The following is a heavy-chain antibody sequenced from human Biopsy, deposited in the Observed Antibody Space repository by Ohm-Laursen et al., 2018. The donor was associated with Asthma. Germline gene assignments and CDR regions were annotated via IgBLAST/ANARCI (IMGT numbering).Heavy chain of an antibody. CDR1: GCSFNTDS. J-gene: IGHJ3*02. CDR2: FIPFYNKP. D-gene: IGHD5-12*01. V-gene: IGHV1-69*13. CDR3: ARGVKSGYVLAAVDARDPFDI. Sequence: ASVKVSCKASGCSFNTDSFTWVRQAPGQGLEWMGCFIPFYNKPNHAQKFQDRATFTADESTTTLYMELASLASEDTAVYYCARGVKSGYVLAAVDARDPFDIWGQGTMVTVS.